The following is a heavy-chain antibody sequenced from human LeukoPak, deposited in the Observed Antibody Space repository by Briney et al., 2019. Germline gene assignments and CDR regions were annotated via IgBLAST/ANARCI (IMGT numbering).Heavy chain of an antibody. CDR1: GFTFSSYS. J-gene: IGHJ4*02. V-gene: IGHV3-21*01. D-gene: IGHD2-15*01. Sequence: GGSLRLSCAASGFTFSSYSMNWVRQAPGKGLEWVSSISSSSSYIYYADSVKGRFTISRDNTKNSLYLQMNSLRAEDTAVYYCARDHATIAFDYWGQGTLVTVSS. CDR3: ARDHATIAFDY. CDR2: ISSSSSYI.